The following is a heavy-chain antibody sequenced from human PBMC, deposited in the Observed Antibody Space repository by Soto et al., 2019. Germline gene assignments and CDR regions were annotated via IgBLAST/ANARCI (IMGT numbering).Heavy chain of an antibody. CDR1: GGSISSGGYY. CDR2: IYYSGST. D-gene: IGHD5-12*01. Sequence: QVQLQESGPGLVKPSQTLSLTCTVSGGSISSGGYYWSWIRQHPGKGLEWIGYIYYSGSTYYNPSIKSRVSISVDTSKNHFSLKLSSVTAADTAVYYCAPENYSGYERVNYWGQGTLVTVCS. J-gene: IGHJ4*02. CDR3: APENYSGYERVNY. V-gene: IGHV4-31*03.